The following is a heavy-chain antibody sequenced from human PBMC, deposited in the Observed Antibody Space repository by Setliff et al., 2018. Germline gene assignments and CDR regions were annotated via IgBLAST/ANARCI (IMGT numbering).Heavy chain of an antibody. J-gene: IGHJ3*02. D-gene: IGHD5-18*01. Sequence: SVKVSCKTSGYTFTSYDINWVRQATGQGLEWLGWMNPNSGNTGYAQKFQGRVTITRNTSISTAYMELSSLRSEDTAVYYCARIIPPQWLQNRGAFDIWGQGTMVTVSS. V-gene: IGHV1-8*03. CDR1: GYTFTSYD. CDR2: MNPNSGNT. CDR3: ARIIPPQWLQNRGAFDI.